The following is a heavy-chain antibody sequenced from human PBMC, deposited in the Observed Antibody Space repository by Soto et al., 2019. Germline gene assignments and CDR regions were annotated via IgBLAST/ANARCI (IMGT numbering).Heavy chain of an antibody. CDR1: GGSFSGYY. CDR3: ARRSALAGKRSAYSYGMDV. V-gene: IGHV4-34*01. D-gene: IGHD6-19*01. J-gene: IGHJ6*02. CDR2: INHSGST. Sequence: SETLSLTCAVYGGSFSGYYWSWIRQPPGKGLEWIGEINHSGSTNYNPSLESRVTISVDTSKSQFSLKFTSVTAADTAVYFCARRSALAGKRSAYSYGMDVWGQGTTVIVSS.